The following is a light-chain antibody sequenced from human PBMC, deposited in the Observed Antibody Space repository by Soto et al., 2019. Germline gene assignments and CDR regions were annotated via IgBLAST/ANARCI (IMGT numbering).Light chain of an antibody. CDR2: EVT. Sequence: QSALTQPASVSGSPGQSITISCTGTSSDVGTYNLVSWFQQHPGKAPKLLIYEVTKRPSGVSDRFSGSKSGNTASLTISGLQAEDEADYYCCSYAGSHTVVFGGRTKLTVL. V-gene: IGLV2-23*02. CDR3: CSYAGSHTVV. J-gene: IGLJ3*02. CDR1: SSDVGTYNL.